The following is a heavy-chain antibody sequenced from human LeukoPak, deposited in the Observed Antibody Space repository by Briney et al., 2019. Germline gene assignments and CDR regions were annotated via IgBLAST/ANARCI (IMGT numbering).Heavy chain of an antibody. J-gene: IGHJ4*02. D-gene: IGHD1-1*01. CDR2: ISNSGSP. CDR1: GASISSLY. V-gene: IGHV4-59*01. CDR3: ASESRQLGN. Sequence: PSETLPLTCTVSGASISSLYWSWIRQPPGRGLEWIGFISNSGSPTYNPSLNSRVTISLDTSKNQFSLKVNYVTAADTAVYYCASESRQLGNWGQGTLVTVSS.